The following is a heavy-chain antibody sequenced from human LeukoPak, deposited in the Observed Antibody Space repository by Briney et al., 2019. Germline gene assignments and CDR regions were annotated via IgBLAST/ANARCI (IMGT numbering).Heavy chain of an antibody. CDR1: GYTFTGFY. CDR3: ARGSLMAATGTGLSS. D-gene: IGHD6-13*01. CDR2: INPNSGDT. Sequence: ASVKVSCKASGYTFTGFYMYWVRQAPGQGLEWMGWINPNSGDTNYAQNFQGRVTMTRDTSISTAYVELSRLTSDDTAVHYCARGSLMAATGTGLSSWGQGTLVTVSS. V-gene: IGHV1-2*02. J-gene: IGHJ5*02.